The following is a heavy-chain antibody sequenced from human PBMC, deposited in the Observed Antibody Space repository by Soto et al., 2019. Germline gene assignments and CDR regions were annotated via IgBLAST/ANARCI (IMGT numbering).Heavy chain of an antibody. J-gene: IGHJ4*02. CDR2: ISSDGSNR. V-gene: IGHV3-30-3*01. CDR1: GFIFSSYA. Sequence: QVQLVESGGGVVQPGRSLRLSCAASGFIFSSYAMHWVRQAPGKGLEWVAVISSDGSNRYYADSVGGRFTISRDNSENTVYLHMSSLTGDDTAVFYCAKAPWNLAHTHYFDFWGQGTQVTVSS. D-gene: IGHD1-1*01. CDR3: AKAPWNLAHTHYFDF.